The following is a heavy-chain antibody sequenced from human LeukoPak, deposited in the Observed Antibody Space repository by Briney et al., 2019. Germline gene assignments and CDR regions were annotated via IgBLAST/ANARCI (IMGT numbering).Heavy chain of an antibody. CDR2: ISDSGGST. Sequence: GGSLRLSCAASGFTLRSYAMSWVRQAPGKGLEWVSAISDSGGSTYYLDSVKGRFIISRDNSKNTVYLQMNSLAAEDTAVYYCAKEARAYSYATDWGQGTLVTVSS. V-gene: IGHV3-23*01. CDR1: GFTLRSYA. CDR3: AKEARAYSYATD. D-gene: IGHD5-18*01. J-gene: IGHJ4*02.